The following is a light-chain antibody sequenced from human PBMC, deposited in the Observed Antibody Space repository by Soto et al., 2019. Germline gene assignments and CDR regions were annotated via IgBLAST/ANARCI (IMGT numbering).Light chain of an antibody. CDR1: NTDVGGYTF. V-gene: IGLV2-11*01. CDR2: DVS. CDR3: CSYTGRYNFVM. J-gene: IGLJ3*02. Sequence: QSALAQPRSVSGSPGQSVTISCTGTNTDVGGYTFVSWYQQHPGKAPRVLIFDVSQRTPGVPNRFSGSKSGNTASLTISGLQAEDEADYNCCSYTGRYNFVMFGGGTKLTVL.